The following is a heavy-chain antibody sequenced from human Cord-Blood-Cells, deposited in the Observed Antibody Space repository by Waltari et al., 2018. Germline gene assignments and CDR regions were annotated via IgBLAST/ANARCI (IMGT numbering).Heavy chain of an antibody. V-gene: IGHV4-39*01. D-gene: IGHD3-22*01. CDR2: IHYSGST. Sequence: QLQLQESGPGLVKPSETLSLTCTVSGGSISSSSYYWGWIRQPPGKGLEWIGSIHYSGSTYYNPSLKSRVTISVDTSKNQFSLKLSSVTAADTAVYYCARLTYDSSGYFIDYWGQGTLVTVSS. J-gene: IGHJ4*02. CDR1: GGSISSSSYY. CDR3: ARLTYDSSGYFIDY.